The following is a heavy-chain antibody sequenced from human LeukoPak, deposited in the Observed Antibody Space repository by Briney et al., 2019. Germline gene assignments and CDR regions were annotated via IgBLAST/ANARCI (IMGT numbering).Heavy chain of an antibody. V-gene: IGHV3-30*02. Sequence: PGGSLRLSCAASGFTFSSYGMHWVRQAPGKGLEWGAFIRYDGSNKYYADSVKGRFTISRDNSKNTLYLQMNSLRAEDTAVYYCAKGGDQGEWLPWDYWGQGTLVTVSS. CDR1: GFTFSSYG. D-gene: IGHD5-12*01. CDR2: IRYDGSNK. CDR3: AKGGDQGEWLPWDY. J-gene: IGHJ4*02.